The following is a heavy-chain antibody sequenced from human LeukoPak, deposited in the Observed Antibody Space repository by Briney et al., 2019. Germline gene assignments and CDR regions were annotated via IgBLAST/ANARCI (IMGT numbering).Heavy chain of an antibody. CDR2: ISDYNGNT. J-gene: IGHJ4*02. D-gene: IGHD1-14*01. V-gene: IGHV1-18*01. Sequence: ASVKVSCKAAGYTFTSYGISWARQAPGQGPEWMGWISDYNGNTRYTQKFQGRVTMTTDTSTSTAYMELRSLRSDDTAVYYCARGYPLDYWGQGTLVTVSS. CDR3: ARGYPLDY. CDR1: GYTFTSYG.